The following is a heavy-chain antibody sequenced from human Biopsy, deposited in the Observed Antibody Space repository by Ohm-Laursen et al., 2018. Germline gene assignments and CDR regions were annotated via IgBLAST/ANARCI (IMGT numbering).Heavy chain of an antibody. D-gene: IGHD3-3*01. CDR2: IDPKSGGT. J-gene: IGHJ5*01. CDR1: AYSFGDHR. V-gene: IGHV1-2*02. CDR3: ARELGDFWGGRQFDF. Sequence: SVKVSCKTYAYSFGDHRIHWVRQAPGQGLEWMGWIDPKSGGTNYAQKFQGRVTMTRDTSISTTYMELRRLTSDDTAVFYCARELGDFWGGRQFDFWGQGTLVTVSS.